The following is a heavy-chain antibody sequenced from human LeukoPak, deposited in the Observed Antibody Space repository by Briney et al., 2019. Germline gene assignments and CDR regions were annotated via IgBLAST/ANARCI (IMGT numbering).Heavy chain of an antibody. CDR2: IYYSGST. V-gene: IGHV4-61*01. CDR1: GGSVSSGSYY. J-gene: IGHJ3*02. D-gene: IGHD3-16*01. Sequence: SETLSLTCTVSGGSVSSGSYYWSWIRQPPGKGLEWIGYIYYSGSTIYNPSLKSRVTISVDTSKNQFSLKLSSVTSAATAEYCCARRGRAADAVFGAFDIWGQGTM. CDR3: ARRGRAADAVFGAFDI.